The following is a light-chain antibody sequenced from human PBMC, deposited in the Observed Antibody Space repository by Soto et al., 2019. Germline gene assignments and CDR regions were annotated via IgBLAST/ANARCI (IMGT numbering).Light chain of an antibody. J-gene: IGKJ1*01. V-gene: IGKV3-20*01. CDR3: QQYGSLGT. Sequence: EIVMTQSPATLSVSTGERATLSCRASQSVSIDLAWYQQTPGQAPRLLIYGASNRATGIPDRFSGSGSGTDFTLTISRLEPEDFAVYYCQQYGSLGTFGQGTKVDI. CDR2: GAS. CDR1: QSVSID.